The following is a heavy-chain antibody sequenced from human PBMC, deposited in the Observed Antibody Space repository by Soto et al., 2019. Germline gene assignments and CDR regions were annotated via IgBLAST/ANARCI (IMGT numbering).Heavy chain of an antibody. CDR2: ISSSGSTI. V-gene: IGHV3-48*03. J-gene: IGHJ5*01. Sequence: PGGYLRLSYGASGLMFRRYEKNGFRQAPGKGLEWVSYISSSGSTIYYADSVKGRFTISRDNAKNSLYLQMNSLRAEDTAVYYCERSYRIVVVNAFPSWRHATLVT. D-gene: IGHD3-22*01. CDR1: GLMFRRYE. CDR3: ERSYRIVVVNAFPS.